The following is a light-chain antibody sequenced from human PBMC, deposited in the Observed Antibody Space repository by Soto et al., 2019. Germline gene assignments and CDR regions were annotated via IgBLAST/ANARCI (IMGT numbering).Light chain of an antibody. J-gene: IGKJ1*01. CDR3: QQGWT. CDR1: QSISSW. CDR2: KAS. Sequence: DIQMTQSPPTLSAXVGDRVTITCRASQSISSWLAWYQQKPGKAPKLLIYKASSLESGVPSRFSGSGSGTEFTLTISSLQPDDFATYYCQQGWTFGQGTKV. V-gene: IGKV1-5*03.